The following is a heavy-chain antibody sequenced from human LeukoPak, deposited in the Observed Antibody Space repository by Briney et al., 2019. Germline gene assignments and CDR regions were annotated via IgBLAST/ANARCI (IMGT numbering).Heavy chain of an antibody. D-gene: IGHD2-21*02. V-gene: IGHV4-34*01. CDR3: ARGLTAYIDY. CDR1: GGSFSGYY. CDR2: INHSGST. Sequence: SETLSLTCAVYGGSFSGYYWSWIRQPPGXXLEWIGEINHSGSTNYNPSLKSRVTISVDTSKNQFSLKLSSVTAADTAVYYCARGLTAYIDYWGQGTLVTVSS. J-gene: IGHJ4*02.